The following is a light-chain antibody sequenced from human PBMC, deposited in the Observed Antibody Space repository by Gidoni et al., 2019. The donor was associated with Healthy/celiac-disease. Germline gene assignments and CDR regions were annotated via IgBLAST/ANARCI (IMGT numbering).Light chain of an antibody. J-gene: IGKJ3*01. Sequence: EIVLTQSPATLPLSPGERATLSCRVSQSVSSYLAWYQQKPGQAPRLLIYDASNRATGIPARFSGSGSGTDFTLTISSLEPEDFAVYYCQQRSNWPPLFTFGPGTKVDIK. CDR3: QQRSNWPPLFT. CDR1: QSVSSY. CDR2: DAS. V-gene: IGKV3-11*01.